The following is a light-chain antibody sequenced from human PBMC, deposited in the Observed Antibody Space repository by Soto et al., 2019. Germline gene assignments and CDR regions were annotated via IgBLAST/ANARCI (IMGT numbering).Light chain of an antibody. CDR2: EVN. CDR3: TSYTSRNTYF. Sequence: QSALPQPASVSASPGQSITISCTGTSSDVGGYNYVSWYQQHPGKAPKLIIYEVNNRPSGVSNRFSGSKSGNTASLTISGLQPEDEADYYCTSYTSRNTYFFGSGTKVTVL. V-gene: IGLV2-14*01. J-gene: IGLJ1*01. CDR1: SSDVGGYNY.